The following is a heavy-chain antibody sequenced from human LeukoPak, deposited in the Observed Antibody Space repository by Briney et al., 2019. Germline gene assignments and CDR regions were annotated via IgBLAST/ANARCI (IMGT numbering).Heavy chain of an antibody. V-gene: IGHV4-59*01. D-gene: IGHD4-23*01. CDR3: ARERXYGGPDY. CDR2: IYYSGST. CDR1: GGSISSYY. Sequence: SETLSLTCTVSGGSISSYYWSWIRQPPGKGLEWIGYIYYSGSTNYNPSLKSRVTISVDTSKNQFSLKLSSVTAADTAVYYCARERXYGGPDYWGQGTLVTVS. J-gene: IGHJ4*02.